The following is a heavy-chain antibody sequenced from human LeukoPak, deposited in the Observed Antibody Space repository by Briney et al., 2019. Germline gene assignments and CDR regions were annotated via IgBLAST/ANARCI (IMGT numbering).Heavy chain of an antibody. CDR3: AKDAFNSDDSSGYYLGGNYYGMDV. Sequence: GGSLRLSCAASGFTFSNAWMSWVRQAPGKGLEWVAVISYDGSNKYYADSVKGRFTISRDNSKNTLYLQMNSLRAEDTAVYYCAKDAFNSDDSSGYYLGGNYYGMDVWGQGTTVTVSS. CDR1: GFTFSNAW. CDR2: ISYDGSNK. D-gene: IGHD3-22*01. V-gene: IGHV3-30*18. J-gene: IGHJ6*02.